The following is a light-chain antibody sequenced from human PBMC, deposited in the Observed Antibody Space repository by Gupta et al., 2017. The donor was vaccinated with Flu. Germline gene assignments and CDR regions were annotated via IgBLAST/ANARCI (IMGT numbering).Light chain of an antibody. CDR2: GNS. CDR3: QSYDSSLRMV. J-gene: IGLJ2*01. CDR1: TSNIGAGYD. V-gene: IGLV1-40*01. Sequence: QPVLTQPPSVSGAPGQRVTTPCTGSTSNIGAGYDVHWYQQLPGTAPKLLIYGNSNRPSGVPDRFSGSKSATSASLAITGLQAEDEADYYCQSYDSSLRMVFGGGTKLTVL.